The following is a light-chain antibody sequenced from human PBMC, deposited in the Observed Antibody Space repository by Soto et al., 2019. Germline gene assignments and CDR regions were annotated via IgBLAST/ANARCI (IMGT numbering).Light chain of an antibody. CDR1: QSINRDY. Sequence: EVVMTQSPATLSVSPGERATLSCRASQSINRDYLALYQQKPGQAPRLLIYSISSRATGIPDRFSGSGSGTEFTLTISSLQPEDFAIYYCQQYTQWPITFGQGTRLEI. J-gene: IGKJ5*01. V-gene: IGKV3D-15*01. CDR3: QQYTQWPIT. CDR2: SIS.